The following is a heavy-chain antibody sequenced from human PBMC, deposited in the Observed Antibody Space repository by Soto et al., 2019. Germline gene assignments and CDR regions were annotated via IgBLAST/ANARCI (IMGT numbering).Heavy chain of an antibody. Sequence: GESLKISCKGSGYSFTSYWIGWVRQMPGKGLEWMGIIYPGDSDTRYSPSFQGQVTISADKSISTAYLQWSSLKASDTAMYYCATSFYDFWSGYNPHGMDFWGQGTTVTVSS. D-gene: IGHD3-3*01. CDR3: ATSFYDFWSGYNPHGMDF. V-gene: IGHV5-51*01. CDR1: GYSFTSYW. J-gene: IGHJ6*02. CDR2: IYPGDSDT.